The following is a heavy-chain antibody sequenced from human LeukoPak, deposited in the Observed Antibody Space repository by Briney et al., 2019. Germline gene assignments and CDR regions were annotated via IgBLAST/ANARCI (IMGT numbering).Heavy chain of an antibody. Sequence: YPSETLSLTCTVSGGSISSSSYYWGWIRQPPGKGLEWIGSIHYSGSTSYNPSLKSRVTISVDTSKNQFSLKLSSVTAADTAVYYCARVGSGTYRYFDYWGQGTLVTVSS. V-gene: IGHV4-61*05. CDR1: GGSISSSSYY. J-gene: IGHJ4*02. CDR2: IHYSGST. CDR3: ARVGSGTYRYFDY. D-gene: IGHD1-26*01.